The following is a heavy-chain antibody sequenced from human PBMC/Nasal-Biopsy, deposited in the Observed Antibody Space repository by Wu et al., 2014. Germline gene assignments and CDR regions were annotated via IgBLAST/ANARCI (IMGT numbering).Heavy chain of an antibody. CDR3: ARDQRVGNSPLVRGHFEI. D-gene: IGHD6-6*01. Sequence: AGGSTHYNPSLWGRITMSVDTSKNHFSLMVNSMTPADTAVYYCARDQRVGNSPLVRGHFEIWGQGTLVTVSS. V-gene: IGHV4-4*07. CDR2: AGGST. J-gene: IGHJ3*02.